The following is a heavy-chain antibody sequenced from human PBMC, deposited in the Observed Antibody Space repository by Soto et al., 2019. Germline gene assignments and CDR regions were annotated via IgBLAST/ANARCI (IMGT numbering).Heavy chain of an antibody. CDR3: ARDGCITTTCAGGGNWFDP. J-gene: IGHJ5*02. D-gene: IGHD2-2*01. V-gene: IGHV1-46*01. CDR2: INPNGGRT. CDR1: GYTFTGYY. Sequence: ASVKVSCKASGYTFTGYYMHWVRQAPGQGLEWMGIINPNGGRTNYAQKFQGRVTMTRDTSTSTVYMELSGLRSEDTAVYYCARDGCITTTCAGGGNWFDPWGQGTPVTVSS.